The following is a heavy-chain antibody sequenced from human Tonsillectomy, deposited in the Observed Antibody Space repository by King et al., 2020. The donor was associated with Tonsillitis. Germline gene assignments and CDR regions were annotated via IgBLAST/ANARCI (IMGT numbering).Heavy chain of an antibody. CDR1: GYTFSDYY. D-gene: IGHD4-23*01. Sequence: QLVQSGAEVKKPGASVKVSCKASGYTFSDYYIHWVRQAPGQGLEWMGWSNPNSGGTYYAQKFQGRVTMTRDTSTSTAYMELSSLRSDDTAMYYCARDGVAYGGNGSWYFDLWGGGTLVTVSS. CDR2: SNPNSGGT. V-gene: IGHV1-2*02. J-gene: IGHJ2*01. CDR3: ARDGVAYGGNGSWYFDL.